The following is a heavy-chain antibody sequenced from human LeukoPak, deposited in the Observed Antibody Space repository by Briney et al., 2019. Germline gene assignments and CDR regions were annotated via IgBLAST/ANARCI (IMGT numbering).Heavy chain of an antibody. D-gene: IGHD1-26*01. J-gene: IGHJ4*02. CDR3: AKGGGYIVGAFDY. Sequence: GGSLRLSCAASGFTFSSYWMPWVRQGPGKGLVWVSRIYSDGSRTTYADSVKGRFTISRDNSKNTLYLQMNSLRAEDTAVYYCAKGGGYIVGAFDYWGQGTLVTVSS. CDR1: GFTFSSYW. V-gene: IGHV3-74*01. CDR2: IYSDGSRT.